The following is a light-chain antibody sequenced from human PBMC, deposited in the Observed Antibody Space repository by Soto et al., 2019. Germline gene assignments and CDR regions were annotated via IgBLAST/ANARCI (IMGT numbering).Light chain of an antibody. J-gene: IGLJ1*01. CDR2: NNN. CDR3: AAWNGRLSGLV. V-gene: IGLV1-44*01. CDR1: SSNIGSNT. Sequence: QPVLTQPPSASGTPGQRVTISCSGSSSNIGSNTVNWYQQLPGTAPKLLIYNNNQRPAGVPDLFAGSKSGTSASLAISGLQYEEEADYYCAAWNGRLSGLVFGTGTKLTVL.